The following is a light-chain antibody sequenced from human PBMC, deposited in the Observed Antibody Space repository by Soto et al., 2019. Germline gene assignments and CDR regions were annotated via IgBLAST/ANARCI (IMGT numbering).Light chain of an antibody. CDR3: QQYNDWWT. CDR1: QSVRSN. Sequence: EKVMTQSPVTLSVSPGERATLSCSASQSVRSNLAWYQQKPGQAPRLLIYGATTRATGIPARFSGSGSGTAFTLAISSLQSEDFAVYYCQQYNDWWTFGQGTKVEIK. CDR2: GAT. V-gene: IGKV3-15*01. J-gene: IGKJ1*01.